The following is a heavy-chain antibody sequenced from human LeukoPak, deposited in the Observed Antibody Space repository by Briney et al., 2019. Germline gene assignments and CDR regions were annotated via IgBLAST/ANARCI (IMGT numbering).Heavy chain of an antibody. CDR2: ISYDGSNK. Sequence: GRSLRLSRAASGFTFSSYAMHWVRQAPGKGLEWVAVISYDGSNKYYADSVKGRFTISRDNSKNTLYLQMNSLRAEDTAVYYCARDPGDIVAPTGWFDPWGQGTLVTVSS. V-gene: IGHV3-30*04. D-gene: IGHD2-15*01. CDR1: GFTFSSYA. CDR3: ARDPGDIVAPTGWFDP. J-gene: IGHJ5*02.